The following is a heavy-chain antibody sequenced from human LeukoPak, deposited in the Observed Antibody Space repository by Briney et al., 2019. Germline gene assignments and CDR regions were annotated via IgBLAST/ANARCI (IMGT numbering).Heavy chain of an antibody. D-gene: IGHD2-2*01. CDR2: ISAYNGNT. J-gene: IGHJ1*01. V-gene: IGHV1-18*01. CDR1: GCTFTSYG. CDR3: ARAGYCSSTSCLNVPSGGD. Sequence: ASVKVSCKASGCTFTSYGISWVRQAPGQGLEWMGWISAYNGNTNYAQNPQGRVTMTTDTSTSTAYMELRSLRSDDTAVYYCARAGYCSSTSCLNVPSGGDWGQGTLVTVSS.